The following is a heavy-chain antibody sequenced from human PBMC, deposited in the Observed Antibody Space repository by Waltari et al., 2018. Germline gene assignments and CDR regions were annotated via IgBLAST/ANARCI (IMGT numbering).Heavy chain of an antibody. J-gene: IGHJ2*01. Sequence: EVQLVQSGVEVTKPGESLRISCKGSGYSFSDYQITWVRQMPGKGLAWMGSIDPSDSSTTYSPSFQGHVTISLDKSISTAYLQWSSLEASDTAIFYCAIAGAGNFDLWGRGTLVTVSS. V-gene: IGHV5-10-1*03. CDR2: IDPSDSST. CDR1: GYSFSDYQ. CDR3: AIAGAGNFDL. D-gene: IGHD6-19*01.